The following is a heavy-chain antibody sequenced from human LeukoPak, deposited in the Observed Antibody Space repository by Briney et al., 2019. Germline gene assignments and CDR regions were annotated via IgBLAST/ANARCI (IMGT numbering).Heavy chain of an antibody. CDR2: IYTSGST. Sequence: SETLSLTCAVYGGSFSGYYWSWIRQPAGKGLEWIGRIYTSGSTNYNPSLKSRVTMSVDTSKNQFSLKLSSVTAADTAVYYCAREGEQLARGGFYYYYGMDVWGQGTTVTVSS. CDR3: AREGEQLARGGFYYYYGMDV. V-gene: IGHV4-4*07. CDR1: GGSFSGYY. J-gene: IGHJ6*02. D-gene: IGHD6-13*01.